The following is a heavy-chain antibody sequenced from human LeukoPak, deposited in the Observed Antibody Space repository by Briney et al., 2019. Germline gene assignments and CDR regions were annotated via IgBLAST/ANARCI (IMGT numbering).Heavy chain of an antibody. V-gene: IGHV4-34*01. Sequence: KPSETLSLTCAVYGGSFSGYYWSWIRQPPGKGLEWIGEINHSGSTNYNPSLKSRVTISVDTSKNQFSLKLSSVTAADTAVYYCARALYYYDSSGYYQTSSIGYWGQGTLVTVSS. CDR3: ARALYYYDSSGYYQTSSIGY. CDR2: INHSGST. CDR1: GGSFSGYY. D-gene: IGHD3-22*01. J-gene: IGHJ4*02.